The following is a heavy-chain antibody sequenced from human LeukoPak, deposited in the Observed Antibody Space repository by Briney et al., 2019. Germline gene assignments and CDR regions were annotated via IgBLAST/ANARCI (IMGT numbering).Heavy chain of an antibody. CDR3: AREGGLYRPLDY. Sequence: PSETLSLTCGVSGGSVTSNNWWTWGRQPPGGGVELIGEVHLDGRTNYNPSLKSRLTMSVDLSENHVSLKLTSVTAADTAVYYCAREGGLYRPLDYSGQGTLVTVSS. V-gene: IGHV4-4*02. CDR1: GGSVTSNNW. J-gene: IGHJ4*02. CDR2: VHLDGRT.